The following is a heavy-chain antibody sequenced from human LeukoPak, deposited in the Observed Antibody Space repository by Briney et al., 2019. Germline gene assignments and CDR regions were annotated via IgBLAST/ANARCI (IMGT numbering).Heavy chain of an antibody. CDR1: GGSISSSSYY. CDR2: IYYSGST. CDR3: ARIGVIGDYLDTVDY. Sequence: SETLSLTCTVSGGSISSSSYYWGWIRQPPGKGLEWIGSIYYSGSTYYNPSLKSRVTISVDTSKNQFSLKLSSVTAADTAVYYCARIGVIGDYLDTVDYWGQGTLVTVSS. J-gene: IGHJ4*02. V-gene: IGHV4-39*07. D-gene: IGHD4-17*01.